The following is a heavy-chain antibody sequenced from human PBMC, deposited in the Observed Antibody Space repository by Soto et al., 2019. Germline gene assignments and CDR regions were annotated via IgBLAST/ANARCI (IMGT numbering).Heavy chain of an antibody. CDR3: ARESEDLTSNFDY. V-gene: IGHV3-21*01. Sequence: RLSCVASCFTFTIYSMTWVRQAPGKGLEWVSSISSTTNYIYYADSMKGRFTVSRDNAKNSVYLEMNSLSAEDTAVYYCARESEDLTSNFDYWGQGTLVTVSS. CDR2: ISSTTNYI. CDR1: CFTFTIYS. J-gene: IGHJ4*02.